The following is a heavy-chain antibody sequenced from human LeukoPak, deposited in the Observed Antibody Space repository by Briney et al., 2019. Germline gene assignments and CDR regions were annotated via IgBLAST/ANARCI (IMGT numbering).Heavy chain of an antibody. CDR3: ARDKPTITYGMDV. CDR2: INWNGGSI. V-gene: IGHV3-20*01. D-gene: IGHD5-24*01. J-gene: IGHJ6*02. Sequence: GGSLRLSYAASGFTFDDYGMSWVRQVPGKGLEWVSGINWNGGSIGYADSVKGRFTISRDNAKNSLYLQMNSLRAEDTALYHCARDKPTITYGMDVWGQGTTVTVSS. CDR1: GFTFDDYG.